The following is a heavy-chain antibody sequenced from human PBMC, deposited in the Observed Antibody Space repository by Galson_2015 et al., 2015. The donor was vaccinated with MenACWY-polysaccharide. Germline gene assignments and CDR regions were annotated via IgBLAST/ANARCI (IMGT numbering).Heavy chain of an antibody. Sequence: SVKVSCKASGYTFSTYTMNWVRQAPGQGLEWMGWISTNTGNPTYAQGFTGRFVFSLDTSVSTAYLQISSLKAEDTAVYYCARDLYYYDSSGVGYYGMDVWGQGTTVTVSS. CDR3: ARDLYYYDSSGVGYYGMDV. CDR2: ISTNTGNP. CDR1: GYTFSTYT. V-gene: IGHV7-4-1*02. D-gene: IGHD3-22*01. J-gene: IGHJ6*02.